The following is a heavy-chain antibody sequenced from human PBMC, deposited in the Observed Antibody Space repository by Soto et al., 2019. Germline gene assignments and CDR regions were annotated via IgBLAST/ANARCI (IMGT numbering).Heavy chain of an antibody. CDR3: AKVGQESRNYFYYGMDV. V-gene: IGHV4-59*01. J-gene: IGHJ6*02. CDR2: IYHSAST. Sequence: PSLTCTVSGDPMRSYYWSWIRQAPGKGLEWFGYIYHSASTNYNPPLESRVTISIDTAKKQFSLKMSSVTAADTAVYYCAKVGQESRNYFYYGMDVWGQGITVTVSS. CDR1: GDPMRSYY.